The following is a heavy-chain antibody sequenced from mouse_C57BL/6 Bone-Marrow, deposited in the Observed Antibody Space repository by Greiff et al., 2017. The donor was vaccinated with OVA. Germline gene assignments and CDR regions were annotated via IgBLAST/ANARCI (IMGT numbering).Heavy chain of an antibody. CDR3: TRPLLRDYFDY. CDR1: GYTFTDYE. D-gene: IGHD1-1*01. V-gene: IGHV1-15*01. Sequence: LVESGAELVRPGASVTLSCKASGYTFTDYEMHWVKQTPVHGLEWIGAIDPETGGTAYNQKFKGKAILTADKSSSTAYMELRSLTSEDSAVYYCTRPLLRDYFDYWGQGTTLTVSS. CDR2: IDPETGGT. J-gene: IGHJ2*01.